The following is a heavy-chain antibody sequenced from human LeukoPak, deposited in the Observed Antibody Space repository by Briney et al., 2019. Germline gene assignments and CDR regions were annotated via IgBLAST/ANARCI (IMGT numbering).Heavy chain of an antibody. CDR1: GFTFSSYW. J-gene: IGHJ4*02. V-gene: IGHV3-74*01. Sequence: GGSLRLSCAASGFTFSSYWTHWVRQTPEKGLVWVSRINNRGSATNYADSVKGRFTVSRDNAQNTLYLQMSSLRAEDTAVYYCARSAFYGGTGYYYDYWGQGALVTVSS. CDR3: ARSAFYGGTGYYYDY. CDR2: INNRGSAT. D-gene: IGHD3-22*01.